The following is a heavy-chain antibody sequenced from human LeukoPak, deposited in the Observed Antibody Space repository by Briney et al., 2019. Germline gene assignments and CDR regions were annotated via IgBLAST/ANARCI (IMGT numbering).Heavy chain of an antibody. CDR2: ISYDGSNK. CDR1: GFTFSCYG. D-gene: IGHD2-15*01. CDR3: AKDVYCSGGTCYSYYFDY. J-gene: IGHJ4*02. Sequence: GGSLRLSCAASGFTFSCYGMHWVRQAPGKGLEWVAVISYDGSNKYFADSVKGRFTISRDNSKNTLYLQMNSLRAEDTAVYYCAKDVYCSGGTCYSYYFDYWGQGTLVTVSS. V-gene: IGHV3-30*18.